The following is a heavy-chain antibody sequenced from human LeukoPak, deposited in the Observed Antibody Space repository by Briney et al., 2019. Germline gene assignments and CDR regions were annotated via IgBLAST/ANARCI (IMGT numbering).Heavy chain of an antibody. CDR1: GFTFSNYW. Sequence: GGSLRLSCAASGFTFSNYWMHWVRQAPGKGLVWVSRIKGDGSHTIYADSVKGRFTISRDNAKNTLYLQMNSLRAEDTAVYYCAREQDSGYSSSWYLFYYYGMDVWGQGTTVTVSS. D-gene: IGHD6-13*01. V-gene: IGHV3-74*01. CDR2: IKGDGSHT. CDR3: AREQDSGYSSSWYLFYYYGMDV. J-gene: IGHJ6*02.